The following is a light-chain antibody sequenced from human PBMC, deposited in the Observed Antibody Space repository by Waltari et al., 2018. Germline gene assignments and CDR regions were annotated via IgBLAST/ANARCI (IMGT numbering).Light chain of an antibody. CDR1: QSVSNN. V-gene: IGKV3-15*01. CDR2: DAS. J-gene: IGKJ1*01. CDR3: QQYSEWPRT. Sequence: EIVMTQSTATLSMSPGERVIFSCRASQSVSNNLAWFQQKPGQAPRLLIYDASTRATGVPVRFSGSGSGTEFTLTISSLQSEDFAVYYCQQYSEWPRTFGQGTKVEI.